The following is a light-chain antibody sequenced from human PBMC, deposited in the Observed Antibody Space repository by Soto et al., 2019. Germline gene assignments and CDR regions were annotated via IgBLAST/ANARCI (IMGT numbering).Light chain of an antibody. Sequence: DIQMTQSPSTLSASVGDRVTITCRASQSISGWLAWYQQKPGKAPKLLIYKASSLESGVPSRFSGSRSGTEFTLTISSLQPDDFATYYCQQYDSYSRTFGQGTKVEIK. CDR1: QSISGW. CDR3: QQYDSYSRT. CDR2: KAS. V-gene: IGKV1-5*03. J-gene: IGKJ1*01.